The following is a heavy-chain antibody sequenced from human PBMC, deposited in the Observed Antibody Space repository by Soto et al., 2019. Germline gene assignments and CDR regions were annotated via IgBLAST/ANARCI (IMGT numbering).Heavy chain of an antibody. CDR3: ARPTMVDYYYGMDV. Sequence: GASVKVSCKASGYTFTSYGISWVRQAPGQGLEWMGWISAYNGNTNYAQKLQGRVTMTTDTSTSTAYMELRSLRSDDTAVYYCARPTMVDYYYGMDVWGQGTTVTVSS. J-gene: IGHJ6*02. CDR1: GYTFTSYG. D-gene: IGHD3-10*01. CDR2: ISAYNGNT. V-gene: IGHV1-18*04.